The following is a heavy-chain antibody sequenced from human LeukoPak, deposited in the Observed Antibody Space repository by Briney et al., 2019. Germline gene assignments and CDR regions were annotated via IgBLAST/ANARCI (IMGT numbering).Heavy chain of an antibody. D-gene: IGHD2-8*01. J-gene: IGHJ5*02. V-gene: IGHV4-59*01. CDR2: IYYSGST. CDR1: GGSISSYY. CDR3: ARLNGERNWFDP. Sequence: PSETLSLTCTVSGGSISSYYWSWIRQPPGKGLEWIGYIYYSGSTNYNPSLKSRVTISVDTSKNQFSLKLSSVTAADTAVYYCARLNGERNWFDPWGQGTLVTVSS.